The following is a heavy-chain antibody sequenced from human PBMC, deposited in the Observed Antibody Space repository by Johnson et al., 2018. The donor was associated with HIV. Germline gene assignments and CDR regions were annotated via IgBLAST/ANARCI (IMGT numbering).Heavy chain of an antibody. Sequence: QVQLVESGGGVVQPGGSLRLSCAASGFTFSNYGMHWVRQAPGKGLEWVAFIRYDGSNKYYSDSVRGRFTISRAISKNTLFLQRNSLRHEDTDLYYCAKEGDSLVSFGPYSSDAFDMWGQGTMVTVSS. J-gene: IGHJ3*02. CDR3: AKEGDSLVSFGPYSSDAFDM. V-gene: IGHV3-30*02. CDR2: IRYDGSNK. CDR1: GFTFSNYG. D-gene: IGHD2-21*01.